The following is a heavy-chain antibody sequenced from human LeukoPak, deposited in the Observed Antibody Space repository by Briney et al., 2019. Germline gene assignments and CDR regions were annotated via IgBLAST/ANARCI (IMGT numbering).Heavy chain of an antibody. J-gene: IGHJ3*02. D-gene: IGHD2-2*01. CDR1: GGSISSYY. Sequence: SETLSLTCTVSGGSISSYYWSWIRQPAGKGLEWIGRIYTSGSTNYNPSLKSRVTISVDKSKNQFSLKLSSVTAAGTAVYYCARATGSSSASSHSFDIWGQGTMVTVSS. CDR2: IYTSGST. CDR3: ARATGSSSASSHSFDI. V-gene: IGHV4-4*07.